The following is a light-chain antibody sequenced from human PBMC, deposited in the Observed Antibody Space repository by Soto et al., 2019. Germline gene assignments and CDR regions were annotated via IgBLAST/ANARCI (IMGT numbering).Light chain of an antibody. CDR2: GVS. Sequence: IVLTQSPGTLSLSPGETATLSCRASQAVDSKFLAWYQQNPGQAPRLIMFGVSGRATGVPARFSGGVSGTDFTLTIRSLEPEDFAVYYCQLYGISAPVTFGQGTRLLI. V-gene: IGKV3-20*01. CDR1: QAVDSKF. CDR3: QLYGISAPVT. J-gene: IGKJ5*01.